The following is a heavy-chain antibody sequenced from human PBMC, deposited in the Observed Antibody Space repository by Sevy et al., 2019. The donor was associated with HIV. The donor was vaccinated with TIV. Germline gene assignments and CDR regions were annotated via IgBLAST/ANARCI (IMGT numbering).Heavy chain of an antibody. Sequence: GGSLRLSCAASGFTFSSYSMNWVRQAPGKGLEWVSHISSSSSTIYYADSVKGRFTISRDNAKNSLYLQMNSLRAEDTAVYYCARDGLIVVVPAAIRGGWYFDLWGRGTLVTVSS. J-gene: IGHJ2*01. CDR1: GFTFSSYS. CDR3: ARDGLIVVVPAAIRGGWYFDL. V-gene: IGHV3-48*01. D-gene: IGHD2-2*02. CDR2: ISSSSSTI.